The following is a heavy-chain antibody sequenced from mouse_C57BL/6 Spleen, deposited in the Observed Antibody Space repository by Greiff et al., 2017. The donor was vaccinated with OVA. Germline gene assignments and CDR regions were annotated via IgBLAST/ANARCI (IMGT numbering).Heavy chain of an antibody. CDR1: GFTFSDYY. CDR2: ISNGGGST. CDR3: ARREGGNYFDY. Sequence: DVKLVESGGGLVQPGGSLKLSCAASGFTFSDYYMYWVRQTPEKRLEWVAYISNGGGSTYYQDTVKGRFTISRDTAKNTLYLQMSRLKSEDTAMYYCARREGGNYFDYWGQGTTLTVSS. J-gene: IGHJ2*01. D-gene: IGHD1-1*02. V-gene: IGHV5-12*01.